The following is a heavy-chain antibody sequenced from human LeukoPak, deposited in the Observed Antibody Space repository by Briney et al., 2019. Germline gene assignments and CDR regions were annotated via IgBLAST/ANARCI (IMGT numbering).Heavy chain of an antibody. J-gene: IGHJ4*02. V-gene: IGHV3-21*04. D-gene: IGHD6-13*01. CDR3: ARDHSSSGNKFDY. Sequence: GGSLRLSCAASGFIFSGYSMNWVRQAPGKGLEWVSSISSGSSSIYYADSVKGRFTISRDNSKNTLYLQMNSLRAEDTAVYYCARDHSSSGNKFDYGGQGPLVTVSS. CDR2: ISSGSSSI. CDR1: GFIFSGYS.